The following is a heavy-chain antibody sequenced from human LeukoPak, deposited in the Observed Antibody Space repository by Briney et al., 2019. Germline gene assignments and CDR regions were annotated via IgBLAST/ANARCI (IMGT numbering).Heavy chain of an antibody. CDR3: ARRMRSLHGPGSGSYPG. J-gene: IGHJ4*02. D-gene: IGHD3-10*01. CDR2: INHSGST. V-gene: IGHV4-34*01. Sequence: SETLSLTCAVYSGSFSGYYWSWIRQPPGKGLEWIGEINHSGSTNYNPSLKSRVTISVDTSKNQFSLKLSSVTAADTAVYYCARRMRSLHGPGSGSYPGWGQGTLVTVSS. CDR1: SGSFSGYY.